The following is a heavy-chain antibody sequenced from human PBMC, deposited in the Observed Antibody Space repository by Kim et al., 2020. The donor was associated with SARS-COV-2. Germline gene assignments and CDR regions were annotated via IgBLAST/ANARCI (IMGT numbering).Heavy chain of an antibody. J-gene: IGHJ4*02. CDR1: GRSFSGYY. D-gene: IGHD3-10*01. CDR3: ARKEYSLYGSGSYRQVLCFDY. Sequence: SETLSLTCAVYGRSFSGYYWSWIRQPPGKGLEWIGEINHSGSTNYNPSLKSRVTISVDTSKNQFSLKLSSLTAADTAVYYCARKEYSLYGSGSYRQVLCFDYWGQGTLVTVSS. CDR2: INHSGST. V-gene: IGHV4-34*01.